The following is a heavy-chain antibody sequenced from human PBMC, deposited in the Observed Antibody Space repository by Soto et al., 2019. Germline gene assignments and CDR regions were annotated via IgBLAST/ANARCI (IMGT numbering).Heavy chain of an antibody. V-gene: IGHV4-39*01. D-gene: IGHD2-8*01. Sequence: SETLSLTCTVSGGSISSSSYYWGWIRQPPGKGLEWIGSIYYSGSTYYNPSLKSRVTISVDTSKNQFSLKLSSVTAADTAVYYCARPGVLMVYAIEWYFDLWGRGTLVTVSS. CDR3: ARPGVLMVYAIEWYFDL. CDR1: GGSISSSSYY. CDR2: IYYSGST. J-gene: IGHJ2*01.